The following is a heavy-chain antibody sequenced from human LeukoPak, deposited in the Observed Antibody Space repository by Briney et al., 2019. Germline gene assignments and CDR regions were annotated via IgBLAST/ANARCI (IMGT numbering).Heavy chain of an antibody. CDR1: GYTFTSYD. CDR2: MNPNSGNT. Sequence: ASVKVSCKASGYTFTSYDINWVRQATGQGLEWMGWMNPNSGNTGYAQKFRGRVTMTRNTSISTAYMELTSLTSQDTAIYYCARGLPFTFDHTPEGDYCYYMEIWGQGTTVTISS. D-gene: IGHD1-14*01. J-gene: IGHJ6*03. V-gene: IGHV1-8*01. CDR3: ARGLPFTFDHTPEGDYCYYMEI.